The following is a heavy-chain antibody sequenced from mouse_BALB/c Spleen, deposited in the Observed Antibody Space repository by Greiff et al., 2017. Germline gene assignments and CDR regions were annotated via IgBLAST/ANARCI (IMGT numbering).Heavy chain of an antibody. D-gene: IGHD2-4*01. V-gene: IGHV1-9*01. CDR2: ILPGSGST. CDR1: GYTFSSYW. J-gene: IGHJ1*01. CDR3: ARGITRHFDV. Sequence: QVQLQQSGAELMKPGASVKISCKATGYTFSSYWIEWVKQRPGHGLEWIGEILPGSGSTNYTEKFKGKATFTADTSSNTAYMQLSSLTSEDSAVYYCARGITRHFDVWGEGTTVTVSS.